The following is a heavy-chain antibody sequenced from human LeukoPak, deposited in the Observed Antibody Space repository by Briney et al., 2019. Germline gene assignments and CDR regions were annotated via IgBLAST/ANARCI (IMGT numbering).Heavy chain of an antibody. D-gene: IGHD3-22*01. CDR3: ARGLYYYDSSGYRQHAFDI. V-gene: IGHV4-4*02. CDR1: GGSISSSNW. Sequence: PSETLSLTCAVSGGSISSSNWWSWVRQPPGKGLEWIGEIYHSGSTNYNPSLKSRVTISVDKPKNQFSLKLSSVTAADTAVYYCARGLYYYDSSGYRQHAFDIWGQGTMVTVSS. CDR2: IYHSGST. J-gene: IGHJ3*02.